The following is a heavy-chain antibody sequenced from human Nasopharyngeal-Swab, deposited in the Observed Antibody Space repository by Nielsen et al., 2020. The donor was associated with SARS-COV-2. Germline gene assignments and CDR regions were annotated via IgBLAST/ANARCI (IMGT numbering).Heavy chain of an antibody. CDR1: GFTFSSYS. J-gene: IGHJ4*02. CDR3: AGGSYYYDSSGYYDY. V-gene: IGHV3-21*01. D-gene: IGHD3-22*01. Sequence: GGSLRLCAAASGFTFSSYSMNWVRQAPGKGLEWVSSISSSSSYIYYADSVKGRFTISRDNAKNSLYLQMNSLRAEDTAVYYCAGGSYYYDSSGYYDYWGQGTLVTVSS. CDR2: ISSSSSYI.